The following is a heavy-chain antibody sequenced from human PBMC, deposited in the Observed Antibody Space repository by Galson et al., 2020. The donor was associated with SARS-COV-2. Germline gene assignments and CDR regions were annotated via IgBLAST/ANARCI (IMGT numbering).Heavy chain of an antibody. Sequence: ASVKVSCQASVDTFKKYYIHWVRQAPGQGLEWMGIINPGGGTTSYARQFQGRITMTRDTSTTTVDMELSSLRHEDTAVYFCAGDGAEGQDYWGQGTLFTV. CDR3: AGDGAEGQDY. D-gene: IGHD2-15*01. CDR1: VDTFKKYY. J-gene: IGHJ4*02. CDR2: INPGGGTT. V-gene: IGHV1-46*02.